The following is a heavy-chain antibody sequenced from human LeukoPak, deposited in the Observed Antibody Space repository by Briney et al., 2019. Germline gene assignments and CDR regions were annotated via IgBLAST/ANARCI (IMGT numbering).Heavy chain of an antibody. Sequence: PGGSLRLSCAASGFTFSSYWMSWVRQAPGKGLEWVANIKQDGSEKYYVDSVKGRFTISRDNAKNSLYLQMNSLRAEDTAVYYCAKVAVTMVRGVHDAFDIWGQGQWSPSLQ. CDR1: GFTFSSYW. V-gene: IGHV3-7*03. J-gene: IGHJ3*02. CDR3: AKVAVTMVRGVHDAFDI. CDR2: IKQDGSEK. D-gene: IGHD3-10*01.